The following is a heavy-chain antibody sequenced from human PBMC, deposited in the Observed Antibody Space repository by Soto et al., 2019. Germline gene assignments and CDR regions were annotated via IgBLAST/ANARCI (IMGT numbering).Heavy chain of an antibody. CDR1: GFTFSDYA. V-gene: IGHV3-23*01. Sequence: PGGSLGLSCAGSGFTFSDYAMSWVRQAPGKGLEWVSGIGGSDGSTYYADSVKGRFAISRDNFKDTLYLQMNSLRAEDTAIYYCVKPGCRRGSCYPYYFGFWGQGTLVTVS. CDR2: IGGSDGST. J-gene: IGHJ4*02. CDR3: VKPGCRRGSCYPYYFGF. D-gene: IGHD2-15*01.